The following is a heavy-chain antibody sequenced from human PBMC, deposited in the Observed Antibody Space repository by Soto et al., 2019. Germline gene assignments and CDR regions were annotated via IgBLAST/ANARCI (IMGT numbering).Heavy chain of an antibody. CDR1: GESISSSSYY. CDR3: ARQRTTVVTQAYFDY. Sequence: PSETLSLTCIVSGESISSSSYYWGWIRQPPGKGLEWIGSIYHSGRTYYNPSLKSRVSISIDTSKNQFSLKLSSVTAADTALYSCARQRTTVVTQAYFDYWGQGALVT. J-gene: IGHJ4*02. V-gene: IGHV4-39*01. CDR2: IYHSGRT. D-gene: IGHD2-21*02.